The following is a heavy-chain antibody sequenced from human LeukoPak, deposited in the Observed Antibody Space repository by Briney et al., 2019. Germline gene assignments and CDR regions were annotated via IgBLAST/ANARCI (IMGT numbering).Heavy chain of an antibody. CDR2: IIPIFGTA. J-gene: IGHJ4*02. CDR1: GGTFSSYA. Sequence: ASVKVSCKASGGTFSSYAISWVRQAPGQGLERMGGIIPIFGTANYAQKFQGRVTITTDESTSTAYMELSSLRSEDTAVYYCARGDGYNAMNYYFDYWGQGTLVTVSS. V-gene: IGHV1-69*05. D-gene: IGHD5-24*01. CDR3: ARGDGYNAMNYYFDY.